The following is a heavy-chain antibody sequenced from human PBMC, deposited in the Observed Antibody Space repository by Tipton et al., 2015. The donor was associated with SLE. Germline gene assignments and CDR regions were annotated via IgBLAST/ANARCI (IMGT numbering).Heavy chain of an antibody. CDR1: GGSFSGYY. V-gene: IGHV4-34*01. CDR2: INHSRST. Sequence: LRLSCTVYGGSFSGYYWTWIRQPPGKGLEWIGEINHSRSTNYNPSLKSRVTISVDTSKNQFSLKLSSVTAADTAVYYCARGGDSSGFGWFDPWGQGTLVTVSS. CDR3: ARGGDSSGFGWFDP. D-gene: IGHD6-19*01. J-gene: IGHJ5*02.